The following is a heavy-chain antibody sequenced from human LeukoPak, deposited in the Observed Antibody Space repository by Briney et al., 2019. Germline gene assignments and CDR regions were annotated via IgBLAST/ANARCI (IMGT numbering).Heavy chain of an antibody. D-gene: IGHD1-1*01. CDR2: ITTYNGHT. J-gene: IGHJ4*02. CDR1: GDTFTRYG. CDR3: ARVARTTGTTDFDY. V-gene: IGHV1-18*04. Sequence: GASVKVSCKASGDTFTRYGISWVRQAPGQGLEWMGWITTYNGHTKYAQKLQGRVTMTTDTSTTTAYRELRSLTSDDTAVYYCARVARTTGTTDFDYWGQGTLVTVSS.